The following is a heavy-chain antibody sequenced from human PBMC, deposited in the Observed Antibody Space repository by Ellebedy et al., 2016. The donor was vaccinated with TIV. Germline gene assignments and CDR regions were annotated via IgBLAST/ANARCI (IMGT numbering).Heavy chain of an antibody. CDR1: GYTFITYG. CDR2: INAANGNT. CDR3: ARDYGWSNIAGGDY. D-gene: IGHD3-16*01. Sequence: AASVKVSCKASGYTFITYGLHWVRQAPGQSLEWMGYINAANGNTEYSEKFQGRVNITRETSARTTYMELSSLTSEDTAVYYCARDYGWSNIAGGDYWGQGTLVTIST. V-gene: IGHV1-3*01. J-gene: IGHJ4*02.